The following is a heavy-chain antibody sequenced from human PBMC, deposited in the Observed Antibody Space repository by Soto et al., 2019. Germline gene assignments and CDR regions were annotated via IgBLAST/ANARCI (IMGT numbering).Heavy chain of an antibody. J-gene: IGHJ5*02. D-gene: IGHD1-1*01. Sequence: GGSLRLSCAASGFTVSSNYMTWVRQAPGKRLEWVSVIYSGGSTYYADSVKGRFIISRDNSKNMVYLQMNSPRAEDTALYYCARNWSRFDPWGQGTRVTVS. CDR1: GFTVSSNY. CDR3: ARNWSRFDP. CDR2: IYSGGST. V-gene: IGHV3-66*01.